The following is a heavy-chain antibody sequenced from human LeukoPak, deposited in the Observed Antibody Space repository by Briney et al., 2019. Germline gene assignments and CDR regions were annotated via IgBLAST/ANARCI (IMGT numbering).Heavy chain of an antibody. CDR3: AKDQNYDSSGYYDY. D-gene: IGHD3-22*01. CDR2: ISWNSGYI. J-gene: IGHJ4*02. V-gene: IGHV3-9*01. Sequence: GRSVRLSCAASGFTVDDYAMHWVRQAPGKGLEWVSGISWNSGYIGYADSVKARFTISRDNAKNALPLQMNSLRVEDTALYYCAKDQNYDSSGYYDYWGQGTLVTVSS. CDR1: GFTVDDYA.